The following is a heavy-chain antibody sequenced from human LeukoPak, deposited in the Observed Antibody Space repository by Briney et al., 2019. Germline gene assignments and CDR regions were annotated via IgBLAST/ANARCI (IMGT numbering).Heavy chain of an antibody. V-gene: IGHV1-18*01. CDR1: GGTFISYA. CDR2: ISAYNGNT. J-gene: IGHJ4*02. Sequence: ASVTVSCKASGGTFISYAISWVRQAPGQGLEWMGWISAYNGNTNYAQKLQGRVTMTTDTSTSTAYMELRSLRSDDTAVYYCARDVTNIRDYFDYWGQGTLVTVSS. D-gene: IGHD3-3*01. CDR3: ARDVTNIRDYFDY.